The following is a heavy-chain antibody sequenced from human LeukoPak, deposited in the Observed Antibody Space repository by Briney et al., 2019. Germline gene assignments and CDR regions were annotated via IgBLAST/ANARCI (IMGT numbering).Heavy chain of an antibody. V-gene: IGHV1-8*01. Sequence: ASVKVSCKASGYTFTSYDINWVRQATGQGLEWMGWMNPNSGNTGYAQKFQGRVTMTRNTSISTAYMELSSLRSEDTAVYYCAREGYCSSTSCELRYFQHWGQGTLVTVSS. CDR1: GYTFTSYD. J-gene: IGHJ1*01. CDR2: MNPNSGNT. CDR3: AREGYCSSTSCELRYFQH. D-gene: IGHD2-2*01.